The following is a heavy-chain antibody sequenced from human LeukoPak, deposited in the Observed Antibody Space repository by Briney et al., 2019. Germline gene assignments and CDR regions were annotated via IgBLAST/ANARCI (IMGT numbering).Heavy chain of an antibody. J-gene: IGHJ6*03. CDR3: ARDTMVRGVTPGGSYYYYYMDV. CDR1: SGSISTSNYY. D-gene: IGHD3-10*01. CDR2: INHSGST. Sequence: SETLSLTCTVSSGSISTSNYYWSWIRQPPGKGLEWIGEINHSGSTNYNPSLKSRVTISVDTSKNQFSLKLSSVTAADTAVYYCARDTMVRGVTPGGSYYYYYMDVWGKGTTVTISS. V-gene: IGHV4-39*07.